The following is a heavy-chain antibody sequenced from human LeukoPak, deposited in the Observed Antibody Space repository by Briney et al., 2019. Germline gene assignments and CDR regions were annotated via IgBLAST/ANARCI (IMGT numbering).Heavy chain of an antibody. D-gene: IGHD6-13*01. CDR1: GGSFSGYY. V-gene: IGHV4-34*01. Sequence: SETLSLTWAVYGGSFSGYYWSWIRQPPGKGLEWIGEINHSGSTNYNPSLKSRVTISVDTSKNQFSLKLSSVTAADTAVYYCARTRGAAAGTDSFDYWGQGTLVTVSS. J-gene: IGHJ4*02. CDR2: INHSGST. CDR3: ARTRGAAAGTDSFDY.